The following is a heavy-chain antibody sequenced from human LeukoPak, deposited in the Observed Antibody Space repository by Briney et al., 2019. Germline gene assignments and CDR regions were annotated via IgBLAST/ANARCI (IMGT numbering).Heavy chain of an antibody. V-gene: IGHV1-2*06. D-gene: IGHD6-19*01. J-gene: IGHJ6*03. Sequence: GASVKVSCKASGYTFTGYYMHLVRQAPGQGLEWMGRINPNSGGTNYAQKFQGRVTMTRDTSISTAYMELSRLRSDDTAVYYCASVFSRSSGSYDSYYYMDVWGKGTTVTVSS. CDR3: ASVFSRSSGSYDSYYYMDV. CDR2: INPNSGGT. CDR1: GYTFTGYY.